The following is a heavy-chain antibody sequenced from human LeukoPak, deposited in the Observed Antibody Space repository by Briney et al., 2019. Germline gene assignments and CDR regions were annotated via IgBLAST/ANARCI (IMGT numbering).Heavy chain of an antibody. CDR2: ISAYNGNT. Sequence: ASVKVSCKASGYTFTSYGISWVRQAPGQGLEWMGWISAYNGNTNYAQKLQGRVTMTTDTSTSTAYMELRSLRSDDTAVYYCARDPGLGGDSSSWYGCYYGMDVWGQGTTVTVSS. J-gene: IGHJ6*02. CDR1: GYTFTSYG. D-gene: IGHD6-13*01. CDR3: ARDPGLGGDSSSWYGCYYGMDV. V-gene: IGHV1-18*01.